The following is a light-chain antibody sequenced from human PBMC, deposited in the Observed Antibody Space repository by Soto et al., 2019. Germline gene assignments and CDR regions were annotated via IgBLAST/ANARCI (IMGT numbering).Light chain of an antibody. J-gene: IGKJ1*01. CDR2: LGS. V-gene: IGKV2-28*01. CDR3: MQGTHWPRT. Sequence: DIVMTQSPLSLPVTPGEPASISCRSSQSLLHSNGYNYLDWYLQKPGQSPQLLIYLGSNRASGVPDRFSGSGSGTDFTLKISRVEAEDVGVYYCMQGTHWPRTFGQGTKVDI. CDR1: QSLLHSNGYNY.